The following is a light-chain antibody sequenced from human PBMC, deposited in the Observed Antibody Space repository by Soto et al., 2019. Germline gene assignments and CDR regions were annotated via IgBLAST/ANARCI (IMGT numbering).Light chain of an antibody. CDR3: TSYTTSSTHV. J-gene: IGLJ2*01. V-gene: IGLV2-14*01. Sequence: QPVLTQPASVSGSPGQSITISCTGTTSDIGAYNYVSWYQQHPDKAPKLMIFEVSDRPSGVSTRFSGSKSDNRASLTISGLQAEDEATYYCTSYTTSSTHVFGGGTKVTVL. CDR1: TSDIGAYNY. CDR2: EVS.